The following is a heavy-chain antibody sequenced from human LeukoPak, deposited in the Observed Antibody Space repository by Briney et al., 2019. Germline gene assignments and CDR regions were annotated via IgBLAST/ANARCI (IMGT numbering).Heavy chain of an antibody. CDR2: IYYSGST. CDR1: GFTFSSYA. V-gene: IGHV4-39*01. D-gene: IGHD3-3*01. Sequence: GSLRLSCAASGFTFSSYAMSWVRQAPGKGLEWIGSIYYSGSTYYNPSLKSRVTISVDTSKNQFSLKLSSVTAADTAVYYCASPSITIFGVVTDSAFDYWGQGTLVTVPS. CDR3: ASPSITIFGVVTDSAFDY. J-gene: IGHJ4*02.